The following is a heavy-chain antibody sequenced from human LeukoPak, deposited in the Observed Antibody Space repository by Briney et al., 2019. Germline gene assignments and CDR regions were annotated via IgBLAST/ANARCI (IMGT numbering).Heavy chain of an antibody. CDR2: IYYSGST. CDR1: GGSISSYY. CDR3: ARARGQYSSSWYYFDY. V-gene: IGHV4-59*01. J-gene: IGHJ4*02. D-gene: IGHD6-13*01. Sequence: PSETLSLTCTVSGGSISSYYWSWIRQPPGKGLEGIGYIYYSGSTNYNPSLKSRVTISVDTSKNQFSLKLSSVTAADTAVYYCARARGQYSSSWYYFDYWGQGTLVTVSS.